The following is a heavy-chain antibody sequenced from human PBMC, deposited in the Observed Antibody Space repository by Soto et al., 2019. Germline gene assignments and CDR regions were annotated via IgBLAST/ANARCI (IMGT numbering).Heavy chain of an antibody. CDR3: TREFAVVPAAILVEDYYYGMDF. CDR1: GYTFTSYG. J-gene: IGHJ6*02. Sequence: QVQLVQSGAEVKKPGASVKVSCKAPGYTFTSYGISWVRQDPGQVLDRIGWISAYNANTNYAQKLHCRVTMTTDTSTCTGYMGLRRLSSDGTSVYYCTREFAVVPAAILVEDYYYGMDFWGQGTTVTDS. CDR2: ISAYNANT. D-gene: IGHD2-2*01. V-gene: IGHV1-18*04.